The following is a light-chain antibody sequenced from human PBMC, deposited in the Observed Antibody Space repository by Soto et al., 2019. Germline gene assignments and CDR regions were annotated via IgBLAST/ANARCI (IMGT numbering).Light chain of an antibody. CDR3: QQGYSRPRT. J-gene: IGKJ1*01. CDR2: TSS. V-gene: IGKV1-39*01. Sequence: DIQLTQSPSSLSASVGDRVTITCRASQSISTSLNWYQQKPGKAPNLLIFTSSNLESGVPSRFSGSRSGTDFTLTISSLQPEDFATYFCQQGYSRPRTFGQGTKVDIK. CDR1: QSISTS.